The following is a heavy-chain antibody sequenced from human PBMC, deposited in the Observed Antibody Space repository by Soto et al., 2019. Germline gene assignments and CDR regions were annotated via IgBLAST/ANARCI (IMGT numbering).Heavy chain of an antibody. J-gene: IGHJ4*02. CDR3: ATEASRLHTSSEY. V-gene: IGHV3-23*01. Sequence: PVGSLRLSCASSVCTFSTYAMTCVRQSPEKGLEWVSGISTGGDTTYYADSVKGRFTISRDNSKKMLYLKMDSLRAEDTAIYHCATEASRLHTSSEYWGQGTLGSVS. D-gene: IGHD2-21*01. CDR2: ISTGGDTT. CDR1: VCTFSTYA.